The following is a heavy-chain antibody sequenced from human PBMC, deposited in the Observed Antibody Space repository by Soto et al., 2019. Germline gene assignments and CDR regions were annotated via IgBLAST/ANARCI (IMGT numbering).Heavy chain of an antibody. D-gene: IGHD2-2*02. CDR2: MSPNSGRT. CDR1: GYTFSNYD. CDR3: ARGKRYTNDY. J-gene: IGHJ4*02. Sequence: QVQLVQSGAEVKKPGASVKVSCKASGYTFSNYDINWVRQATGQGLAWMGWMSPNSGRTGYAQKFQGSVTMTMNTSSRPAYMELSSLRSEDTAVYYCARGKRYTNDYWGQGTLVTVSS. V-gene: IGHV1-8*01.